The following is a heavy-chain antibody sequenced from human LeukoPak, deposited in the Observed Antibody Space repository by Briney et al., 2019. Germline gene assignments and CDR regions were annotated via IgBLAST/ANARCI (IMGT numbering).Heavy chain of an antibody. CDR3: ASARAEYFDCLLTY. D-gene: IGHD3-9*01. Sequence: ASVKVSCKASGYTFTSYGISWVRQAPGQGLEWMGWISAYNGNTNYAQKLQGRVTMTTDTSTSTAYMELRSLRSDDTAVYYCASARAEYFDCLLTYGGRGPRATVPS. CDR1: GYTFTSYG. CDR2: ISAYNGNT. V-gene: IGHV1-18*01. J-gene: IGHJ4*02.